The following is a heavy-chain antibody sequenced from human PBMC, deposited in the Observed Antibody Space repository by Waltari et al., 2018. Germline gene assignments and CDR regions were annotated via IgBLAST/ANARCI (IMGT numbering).Heavy chain of an antibody. D-gene: IGHD3-22*01. CDR1: GYTFTGYY. J-gene: IGHJ5*02. V-gene: IGHV1-2*06. Sequence: QVQLVQSGAEVQKPGASVKVSCKASGYTFTGYYFHVVRQSPGQGLEWMGQINPNTGDTTYAQEFQGRVTMTRDTSISTAYMELTSLRSEDTAVYYCARDWGYYSDTSGYPSNWFGPWGQGTLVTVSS. CDR3: ARDWGYYSDTSGYPSNWFGP. CDR2: INPNTGDT.